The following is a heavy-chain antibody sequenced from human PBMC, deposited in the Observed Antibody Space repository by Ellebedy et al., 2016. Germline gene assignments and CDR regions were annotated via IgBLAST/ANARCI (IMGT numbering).Heavy chain of an antibody. D-gene: IGHD6-6*01. CDR1: GFTFSSYA. CDR3: ARDQGAARPFDY. J-gene: IGHJ4*02. V-gene: IGHV3-30-3*01. Sequence: GESLKISCAASGFTFSSYAMHWVRQAPGKGLEWVAVISYDGSNKYYADSVKGRFTISRDNSKNTLYLQMNSLRAEDTAVYYCARDQGAARPFDYWGQGTLVTVSS. CDR2: ISYDGSNK.